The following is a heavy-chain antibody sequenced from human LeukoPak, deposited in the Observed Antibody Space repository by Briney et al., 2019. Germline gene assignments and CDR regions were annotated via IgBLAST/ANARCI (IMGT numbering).Heavy chain of an antibody. CDR2: ISGSGGST. D-gene: IGHD2-2*01. Sequence: SGGSLRLSCAASGFTFSSYAMSWVRQAPGKGLEWVSAISGSGGSTYYADSVKGRFTISRDNSKNTLYLQMNSLRAEDTAVYYCAKEPSTDIVVTAGFDYWGQGTLVTVSS. CDR3: AKEPSTDIVVTAGFDY. J-gene: IGHJ4*02. CDR1: GFTFSSYA. V-gene: IGHV3-23*01.